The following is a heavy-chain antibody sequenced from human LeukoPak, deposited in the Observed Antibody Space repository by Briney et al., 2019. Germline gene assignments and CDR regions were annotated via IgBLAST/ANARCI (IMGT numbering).Heavy chain of an antibody. D-gene: IGHD3-3*01. CDR2: ISAYNGNT. J-gene: IGHJ5*02. CDR1: GYTFTSYG. V-gene: IGHV1-18*01. CDR3: ARDYRRNYITIFGHNWFDP. Sequence: ASVKVSCKASGYTFTSYGISWVRQAPGQRLEWMGWISAYNGNTNYAQKLQGRVTMTTDTSTSTAYMELRSLRSDDTAVYYCARDYRRNYITIFGHNWFDPWGQGTLVTVSS.